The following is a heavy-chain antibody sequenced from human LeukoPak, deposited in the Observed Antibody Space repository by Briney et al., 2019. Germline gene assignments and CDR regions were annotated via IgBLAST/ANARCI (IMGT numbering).Heavy chain of an antibody. V-gene: IGHV4-59*01. CDR3: ARVNSGNDFRPYYFDY. D-gene: IGHD5-12*01. CDR1: GGPISSSY. CDR2: IYYSGST. J-gene: IGHJ4*02. Sequence: SETLSLTCTVSGGPISSSYWSWIRQPPGKGLEWIGYIYYSGSTNHNPSLKSRVTISVDTSKNQFSLKLSSVTAADTAVYYCARVNSGNDFRPYYFDYWGQGTLVTVSS.